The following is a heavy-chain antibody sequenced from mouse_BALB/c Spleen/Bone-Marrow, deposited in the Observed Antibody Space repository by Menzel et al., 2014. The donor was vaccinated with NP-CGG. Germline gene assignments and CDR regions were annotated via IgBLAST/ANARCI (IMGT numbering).Heavy chain of an antibody. CDR2: IDPANGNT. J-gene: IGHJ4*01. CDR1: GFNIKDTY. D-gene: IGHD4-1*01. CDR3: ARWEYCAMDY. V-gene: IGHV14-3*02. Sequence: VTLKESGAELVKPGASVKLSCTASGFNIKDTYMHWVKQRPEQGLEWIGRIDPANGNTKYDPKFQGKATITADTSSNTAYLQLSSLTSEDTAVYYCARWEYCAMDYWGQGTSVTVSS.